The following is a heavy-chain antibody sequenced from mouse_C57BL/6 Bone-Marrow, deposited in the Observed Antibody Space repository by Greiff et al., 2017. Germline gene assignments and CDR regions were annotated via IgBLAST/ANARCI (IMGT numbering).Heavy chain of an antibody. D-gene: IGHD2-12*01. CDR1: GYTFTDYE. CDR2: IDPETGGT. Sequence: VKVVESGAELVRPGASVTLSCKASGYTFTDYEMHWVKQTPVHGLEWIGAIDPETGGTAYNQKFKGKAILTADKSSSTAYMELRSLTSEDSAVYYCTGHRQGSYDGMDYWGQGTSVTVSS. CDR3: TGHRQGSYDGMDY. V-gene: IGHV1-15*01. J-gene: IGHJ4*01.